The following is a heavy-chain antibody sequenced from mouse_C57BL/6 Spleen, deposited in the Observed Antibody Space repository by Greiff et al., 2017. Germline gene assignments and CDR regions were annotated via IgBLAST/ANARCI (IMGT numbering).Heavy chain of an antibody. CDR1: GYAFSSYW. CDR3: ARLEEGYYFDY. V-gene: IGHV1-80*01. Sequence: VQLQQSGAELVKPGASVKISCKASGYAFSSYWMNWVKQRHGKGLEWIGQIYPGDGDTNYNGKFKGKATLTADKSSSTAYMQLSSLTSEDSAVYFCARLEEGYYFDYWGQGTTLTVSS. J-gene: IGHJ2*01. CDR2: IYPGDGDT.